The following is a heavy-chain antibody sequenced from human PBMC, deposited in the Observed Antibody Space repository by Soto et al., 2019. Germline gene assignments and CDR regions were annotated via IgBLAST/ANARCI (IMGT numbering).Heavy chain of an antibody. J-gene: IGHJ6*03. V-gene: IGHV4-59*08. CDR3: ARQPSYYYYYMDV. Sequence: SETLSLTCTVSGGSLSSYYWSWIRQPPGKGLEWIGYIYYSGDTNYNPSLKSRLTISVDTSKNQFSLKLTSVTAADTAVYYCARQPSYYYYYMDVWGKGTTVTVSS. CDR1: GGSLSSYY. CDR2: IYYSGDT.